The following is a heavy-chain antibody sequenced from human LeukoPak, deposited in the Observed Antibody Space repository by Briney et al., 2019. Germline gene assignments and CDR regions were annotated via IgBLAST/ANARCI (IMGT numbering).Heavy chain of an antibody. V-gene: IGHV3-43D*04. CDR1: GFTFDDYA. J-gene: IGHJ3*02. Sequence: GGSLRLSCAASGFTFDDYAMHWVRQAPGKGLEWVSLISWDGGSTYYADSVKGRFTISRDNSKNSLYLQMNSLRAEDTALYYCAKGDFWSGRGDAFDIWGQGTMVTVSS. CDR2: ISWDGGST. D-gene: IGHD3-3*01. CDR3: AKGDFWSGRGDAFDI.